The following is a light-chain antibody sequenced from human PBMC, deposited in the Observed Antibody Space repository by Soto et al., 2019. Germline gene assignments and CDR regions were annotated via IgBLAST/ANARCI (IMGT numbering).Light chain of an antibody. CDR3: CSYAGTSPYV. Sequence: QSALTQPASVSGSPGQSITISCTGTSRDVGSYNLVSWYQQHPGKAPKLMIYEGSKRPSGVSNRFSGSKSGNTASLTISGLQAEDEADYYCCSYAGTSPYVFGTGPKVTVL. CDR2: EGS. CDR1: SRDVGSYNL. V-gene: IGLV2-23*01. J-gene: IGLJ1*01.